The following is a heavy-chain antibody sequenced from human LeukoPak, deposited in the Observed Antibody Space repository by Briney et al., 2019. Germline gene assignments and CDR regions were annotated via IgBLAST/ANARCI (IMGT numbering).Heavy chain of an antibody. CDR3: ARDRSGSYYWDY. D-gene: IGHD1-26*01. V-gene: IGHV4-39*07. Sequence: PSETLSLTCTVSGGSNSSSSYYWDWIRQPPGKGLEWIGSLYYSGSTSYNPSLKSRVTISVDTSKNQFSLKLSSVTAADTAVYYCARDRSGSYYWDYWGQGTLVTVSS. J-gene: IGHJ4*02. CDR2: LYYSGST. CDR1: GGSNSSSSYY.